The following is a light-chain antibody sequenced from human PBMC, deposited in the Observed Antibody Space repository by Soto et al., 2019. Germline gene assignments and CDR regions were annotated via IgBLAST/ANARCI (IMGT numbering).Light chain of an antibody. CDR3: QQSYSTPRIFT. CDR2: AAS. Sequence: DIQMTQSPSSLSASVGDRVTITCRASQSISSYLNWYQQKPGKAPKLLIYAASSLQSGVPSRFSGSGSGTDFTLTISSLPPEDFATYYCQQSYSTPRIFTFGPGTKVDIK. CDR1: QSISSY. J-gene: IGKJ3*01. V-gene: IGKV1-39*01.